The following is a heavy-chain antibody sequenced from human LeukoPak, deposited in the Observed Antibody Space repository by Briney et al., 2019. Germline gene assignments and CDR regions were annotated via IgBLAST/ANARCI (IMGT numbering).Heavy chain of an antibody. V-gene: IGHV1-8*01. D-gene: IGHD1-1*01. CDR3: ATDRRWSPTVVAY. CDR2: MNPNSGNT. CDR1: GYTFTSYD. J-gene: IGHJ4*02. Sequence: ASVKVSCKASGYTFTSYDINWVRQATGQGLEWMGWMNPNSGNTGYAQKFQGRVTMTEDTSTDTAYMELSSLRSEDTAVYYCATDRRWSPTVVAYWGQGTLVTVSS.